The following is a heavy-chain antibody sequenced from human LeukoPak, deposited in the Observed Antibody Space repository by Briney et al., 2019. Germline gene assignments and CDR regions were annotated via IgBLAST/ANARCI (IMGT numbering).Heavy chain of an antibody. CDR1: GYTFSHYG. D-gene: IGHD3-22*01. Sequence: ASVQVSCKASGYTFSHYGITWVRQASGQGLEWMGLINPYNGDTTYVQNLQGRLTMTADTSTSTAYMELGSLTSDDTAVYYCAREGSGFTQPFDYWGQGTLVTVSS. V-gene: IGHV1-18*01. CDR3: AREGSGFTQPFDY. CDR2: INPYNGDT. J-gene: IGHJ4*02.